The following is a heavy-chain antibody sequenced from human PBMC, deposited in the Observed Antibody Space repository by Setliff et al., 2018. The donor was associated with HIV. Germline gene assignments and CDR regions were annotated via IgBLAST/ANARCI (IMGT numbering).Heavy chain of an antibody. D-gene: IGHD7-27*01. V-gene: IGHV4-59*01. CDR2: IYYSGST. CDR1: GDSISSYY. J-gene: IGHJ4*02. CDR3: ARQVGNKVLFDS. Sequence: SETLFLTCTVSGDSISSYYWSWIRQPPGKGLEWIGYIYYSGSTNYNPSLKSRVTISVDTSKNQLSLKLSSVTAADTAVYYCARQVGNKVLFDSWGQGTLVTVSS.